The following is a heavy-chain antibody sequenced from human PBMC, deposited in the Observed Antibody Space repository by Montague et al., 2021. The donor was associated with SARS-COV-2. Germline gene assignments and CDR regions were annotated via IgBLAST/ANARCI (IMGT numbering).Heavy chain of an antibody. CDR2: IYNSGST. CDR1: GGSISSYS. CDR3: ARVGRGSSWYEGAFDI. D-gene: IGHD6-13*01. V-gene: IGHV4-59*01. Sequence: SETLSLTCTVSGGSISSYSWTWIRQPPGKGLEWIGYIYNSGSTNYNPSLTSRVTISVDTSKNQFSLKLSSVAAADTAVYYCARVGRGSSWYEGAFDIWGQGTMVTVSS. J-gene: IGHJ3*02.